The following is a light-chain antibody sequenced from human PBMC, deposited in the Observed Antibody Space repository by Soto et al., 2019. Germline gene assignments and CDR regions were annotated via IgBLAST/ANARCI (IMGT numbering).Light chain of an antibody. CDR3: CSYTRGTAPFV. Sequence: QSVLTQPSSVSGSPGQSITISCTGTSTDIGSYNYVSWYQHRPGEAPKLIIYEVANRPSGVSDRFSGSKSGNTASLTISGLQAEDEADYHCCSYTRGTAPFVFGTGTKATVL. J-gene: IGLJ1*01. V-gene: IGLV2-14*01. CDR2: EVA. CDR1: STDIGSYNY.